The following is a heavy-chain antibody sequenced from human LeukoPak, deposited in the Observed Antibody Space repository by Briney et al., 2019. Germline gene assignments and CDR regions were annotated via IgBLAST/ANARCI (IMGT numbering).Heavy chain of an antibody. V-gene: IGHV3-23*01. D-gene: IGHD2-2*01. CDR1: GFTFSTYA. CDR2: ISGSGGST. Sequence: GGSLRLSCAASGFTFSTYAMTWVRQAPGKGLEWVSGISGSGGSTYYADSVKGRFTISRDNSKNTVYLQMNSLRAEDTAVYYCAKRGDCSGTCTYDYWGQGTLVTVSS. CDR3: AKRGDCSGTCTYDY. J-gene: IGHJ4*02.